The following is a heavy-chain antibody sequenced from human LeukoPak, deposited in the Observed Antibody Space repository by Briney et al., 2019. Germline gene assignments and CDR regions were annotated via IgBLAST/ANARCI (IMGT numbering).Heavy chain of an antibody. CDR2: MNPKSGNT. Sequence: ASVKVSCKASGYTFSTYDINWVRQATGQGLEWMGWMNPKSGNTDYAQKFQGRITMTRSTSISTAYLELSSLSSEDTAVYYCAKVVVPATMPYHYYPGMDVWGQGTTVTVSS. CDR3: AKVVVPATMPYHYYPGMDV. CDR1: GYTFSTYD. D-gene: IGHD2-2*01. J-gene: IGHJ6*02. V-gene: IGHV1-8*01.